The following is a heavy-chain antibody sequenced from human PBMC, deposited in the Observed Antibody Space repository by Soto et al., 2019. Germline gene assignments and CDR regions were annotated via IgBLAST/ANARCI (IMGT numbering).Heavy chain of an antibody. CDR3: ARGNGIVGGTTYFDY. CDR2: ISGSGGST. V-gene: IGHV3-23*01. D-gene: IGHD1-26*01. CDR1: GFTFSSYA. J-gene: IGHJ4*02. Sequence: PGGSLRLSCAASGFTFSSYAMSWVRQAPGKGLEWVSAISGSGGSTYYADSVRGRFTISRDNSKNTVYLQMNSLRVGDTAVYYCARGNGIVGGTTYFDYWGQGTLVTVSS.